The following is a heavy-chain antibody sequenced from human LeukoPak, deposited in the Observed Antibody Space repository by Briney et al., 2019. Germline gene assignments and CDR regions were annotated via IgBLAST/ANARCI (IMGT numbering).Heavy chain of an antibody. CDR1: GGSISSYY. CDR3: ARDVREGPLRFDP. V-gene: IGHV4-59*01. D-gene: IGHD3-10*02. Sequence: SETLSLTCTVSGGSISSYYWSWIRQPPGKGLEWIGYIYYSGSTNYNPSLKSRVTISVDTSKNQFSLKLSSVTAADTAVYYCARDVREGPLRFDPWGQGTLVTVSS. CDR2: IYYSGST. J-gene: IGHJ5*02.